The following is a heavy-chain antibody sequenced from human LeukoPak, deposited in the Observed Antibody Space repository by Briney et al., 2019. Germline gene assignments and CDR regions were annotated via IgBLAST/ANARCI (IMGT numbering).Heavy chain of an antibody. Sequence: GGSLRLSCAASGFTFSNYAMSWVRQAPGRGLEWVSAISGRGDKTYHADSVKGRFTISRDNSRNTLSLQVNSLRAEGTAVYYCAKDTSAWWYHRAYMDVWGKGTTVTVSS. D-gene: IGHD2-15*01. CDR3: AKDTSAWWYHRAYMDV. V-gene: IGHV3-23*01. CDR1: GFTFSNYA. CDR2: ISGRGDKT. J-gene: IGHJ6*03.